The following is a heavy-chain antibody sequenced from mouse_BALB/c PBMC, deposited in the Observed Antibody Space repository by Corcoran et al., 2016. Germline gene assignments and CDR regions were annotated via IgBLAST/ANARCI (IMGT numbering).Heavy chain of an antibody. Sequence: QIQLVQSGPELKKPGETVRISCKASGYTFTTAGMQWVQKMPGKGLKWIGWINTHSGVPKYAEDFKGRFAFSLETSASTAYLQISNLKNEDTATYFCARSTMITGFFAYWGQGTLVTVSA. V-gene: IGHV9-4*02. CDR1: GYTFTTAG. D-gene: IGHD2-4*01. CDR3: ARSTMITGFFAY. J-gene: IGHJ3*01. CDR2: INTHSGVP.